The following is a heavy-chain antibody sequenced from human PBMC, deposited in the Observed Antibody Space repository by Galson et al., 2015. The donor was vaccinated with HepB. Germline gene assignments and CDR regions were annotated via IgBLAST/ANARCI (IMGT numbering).Heavy chain of an antibody. J-gene: IGHJ6*03. CDR1: GFTFGDYA. V-gene: IGHV3-49*03. CDR2: IRSKAYGGTT. D-gene: IGHD4-17*01. CDR3: TRDVGGAPDYGDYPRFNYYYYMDV. Sequence: LRLSCAASGFTFGDYAMSWFRQAPGKGLEWVGFIRSKAYGGTTEYAASVKGRFTISRDDSKSIAYLQMNSLKTEDTAVYYCTRDVGGAPDYGDYPRFNYYYYMDVWGKGTTVTVSS.